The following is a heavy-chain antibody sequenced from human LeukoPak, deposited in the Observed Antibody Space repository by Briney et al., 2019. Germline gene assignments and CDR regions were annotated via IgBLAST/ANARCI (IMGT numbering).Heavy chain of an antibody. J-gene: IGHJ4*02. CDR3: AREDGSGSYAYYFDY. D-gene: IGHD1-26*01. CDR2: KKQDGSEK. Sequence: GALRLSCAAPGFPLSNYWMSLVRQAPGEGPGWGGKKKQDGSEKYYVDSVKGRFTISRDNAKNSLYLQMNSLRAEDTAVYYCAREDGSGSYAYYFDYWGQGTLVTVSS. V-gene: IGHV3-7*04. CDR1: GFPLSNYW.